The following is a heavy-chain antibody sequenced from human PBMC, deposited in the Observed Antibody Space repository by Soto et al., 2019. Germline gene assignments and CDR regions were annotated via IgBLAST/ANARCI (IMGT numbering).Heavy chain of an antibody. D-gene: IGHD1-1*01. V-gene: IGHV3-48*01. CDR2: ISSSSSTI. Sequence: GGSLRLSCAASGFTFSSYSMNWVRQAPGKGLEWVSYISSSSSTIYYADSVKGRFTISRDNAKNSLYLQMNSLRAEDTAVYYCARDLPGWNDGGNWFDPWGQGTLVTVSS. CDR1: GFTFSSYS. CDR3: ARDLPGWNDGGNWFDP. J-gene: IGHJ5*02.